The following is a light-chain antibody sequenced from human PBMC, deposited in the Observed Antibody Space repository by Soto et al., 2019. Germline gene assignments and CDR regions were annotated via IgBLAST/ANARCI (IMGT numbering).Light chain of an antibody. J-gene: IGLJ3*02. Sequence: QSVLTQPPSASGTPGQRVSISCFGSSSNIAWYQQLPGTAPKLLIYFNNQRPSGAPDRFSGSKSGTSASLAISGLRSEDEADYYCAAWDDSLSAWVFGGGTQLTVL. CDR1: SSNIA. CDR3: AAWDDSLSAWV. CDR2: FNN. V-gene: IGLV1-47*02.